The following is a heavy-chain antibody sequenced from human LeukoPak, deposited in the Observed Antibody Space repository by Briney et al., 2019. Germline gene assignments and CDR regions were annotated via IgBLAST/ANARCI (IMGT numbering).Heavy chain of an antibody. V-gene: IGHV1-8*03. CDR3: AREIRVGACEMSPYMDV. Sequence: ASVKVSCKASGYTFTSYDINWVRQATGQGLEWIGWMNPNSGNTGYAQKFQGRVTITRNTSISTAYMELSSLRSEDTAVYYCAREIRVGACEMSPYMDVWGKGTTVTVSS. CDR1: GYTFTSYD. J-gene: IGHJ6*03. D-gene: IGHD1-26*01. CDR2: MNPNSGNT.